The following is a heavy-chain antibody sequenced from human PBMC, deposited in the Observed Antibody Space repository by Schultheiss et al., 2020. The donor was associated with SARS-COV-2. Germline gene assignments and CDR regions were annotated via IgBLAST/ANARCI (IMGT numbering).Heavy chain of an antibody. V-gene: IGHV3-69-1*01. CDR2: ISSSSTI. J-gene: IGHJ6*02. CDR3: ARGPYCSSTSCDYYYYGMDV. D-gene: IGHD2-2*01. Sequence: GGSLRLSCAASEFAFSSYDMHWVRQAPGKGLEWVSSISSSSTIYYADSVKGRFTISRDNAKNTLYLQMGSLRAEDMAVYYCARGPYCSSTSCDYYYYGMDVWGQGTTVTVSS. CDR1: EFAFSSYD.